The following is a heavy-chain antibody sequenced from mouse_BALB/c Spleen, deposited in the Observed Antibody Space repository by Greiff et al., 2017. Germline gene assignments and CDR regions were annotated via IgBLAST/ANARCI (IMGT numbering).Heavy chain of an antibody. J-gene: IGHJ2*01. CDR3: TRGGTGFDY. CDR2: IYPSDSYT. V-gene: IGHV1-69*02. Sequence: QVQLQQPGAELVRPGASVKLSCKASGYTFTSYWINWVKQRPGQGLEWIGNIYPSDSYTNYNQKFKDKATLTVDKSSSTAYMQLSSPTSEDSAVYYCTRGGTGFDYWGQGTTLTVSS. D-gene: IGHD3-3*01. CDR1: GYTFTSYW.